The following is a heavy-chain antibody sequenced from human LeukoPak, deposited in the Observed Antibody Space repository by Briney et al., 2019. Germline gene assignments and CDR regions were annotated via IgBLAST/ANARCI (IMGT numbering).Heavy chain of an antibody. V-gene: IGHV3-49*04. CDR3: TRACYYDSSGYYHFFDY. CDR2: IRSKAYGGTA. J-gene: IGHJ4*02. D-gene: IGHD3-22*01. CDR1: GFTFGDYA. Sequence: GGSLRLSCTASGFTFGDYAMSWVRQAPGKGLEWVGFIRSKAYGGTAEYAASVKGRFTISRDDSKSIAYLQTNSLKTEDTAVYYCTRACYYDSSGYYHFFDYWGQGTLVTVSS.